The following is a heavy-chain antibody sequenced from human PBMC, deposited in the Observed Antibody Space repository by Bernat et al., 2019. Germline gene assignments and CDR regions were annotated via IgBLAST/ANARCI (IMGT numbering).Heavy chain of an antibody. D-gene: IGHD3-22*01. J-gene: IGHJ4*02. Sequence: EVQLVESGGGLVQPGGSLRLSCAASGFTVSSNYMSWVRQAPGKGLEWVSVIYSGGSTDYADSVKGRCTISRDNSKNTLYLQMNSLRAEDTAVSYCARARKPPAYYGSSGYSAYWGQGPLVTVSS. CDR1: GFTVSSNY. CDR3: ARARKPPAYYGSSGYSAY. V-gene: IGHV3-66*01. CDR2: IYSGGST.